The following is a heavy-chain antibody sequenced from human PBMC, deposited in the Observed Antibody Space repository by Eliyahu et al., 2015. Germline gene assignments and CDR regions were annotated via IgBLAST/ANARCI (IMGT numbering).Heavy chain of an antibody. CDR3: AKHRVYAFKSGAGDY. CDR1: GHSFNNYW. V-gene: IGHV5-10-1*03. J-gene: IGHJ4*02. CDR2: SDPSDSYI. D-gene: IGHD2-8*01. Sequence: EVQLVQSGAEVKEPGESLRISCKDSGHSFNNYWISWVRQMPGKGLEWMGRSDPSDSYINYSPSFQGHVTISVDKSIVTAYLQWSSLKASDTAMYYCAKHRVYAFKSGAGDYWGQGTPVTVSS.